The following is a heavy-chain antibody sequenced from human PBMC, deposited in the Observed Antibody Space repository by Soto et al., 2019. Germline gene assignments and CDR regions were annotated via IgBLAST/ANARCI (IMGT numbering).Heavy chain of an antibody. CDR1: GFTFSSYS. CDR3: AKDRAARPPRYYYDIDV. CDR2: ISSSSSTI. V-gene: IGHV3-48*01. D-gene: IGHD6-6*01. Sequence: PGGSLRLSCAASGFTFSSYSMNWVRQAPGKGLEWVSYISSSSSTIYYADSVKGRFTISRDNSKNRLYLQMNNLRAEDTAAYYCAKDRAARPPRYYYDIDVWGQGTTVTVSS. J-gene: IGHJ6*02.